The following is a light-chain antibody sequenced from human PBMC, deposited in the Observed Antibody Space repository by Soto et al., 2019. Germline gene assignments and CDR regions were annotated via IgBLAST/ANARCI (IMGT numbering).Light chain of an antibody. CDR3: SSFTSSTTLVV. CDR2: DVS. CDR1: SSDVGGYNY. J-gene: IGLJ2*01. Sequence: QSALTQPASVSGSPGQSITISCTGTSSDVGGYNYVSWYQQHPGKGPKLMIHDVSNRPSGVSNRFSGSKSGNTASLTISGLQAEDEADYYCSSFTSSTTLVVLGGGTKLTVL. V-gene: IGLV2-14*03.